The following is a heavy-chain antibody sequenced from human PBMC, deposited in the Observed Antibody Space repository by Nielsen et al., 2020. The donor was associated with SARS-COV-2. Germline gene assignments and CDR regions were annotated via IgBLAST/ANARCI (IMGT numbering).Heavy chain of an antibody. CDR2: IYYSGST. V-gene: IGHV4-59*12. J-gene: IGHJ4*02. Sequence: SETLSLTCTVSGGSISSYYWSWIRQPPGKGLEWIGYIYYSGSTNYNPSLKSRVTISVDASKNQFSLKLSSVTAADTAVYYCARKEGLPWFGELSWGQGTLVTVSS. CDR1: GGSISSYY. D-gene: IGHD3-10*01. CDR3: ARKEGLPWFGELS.